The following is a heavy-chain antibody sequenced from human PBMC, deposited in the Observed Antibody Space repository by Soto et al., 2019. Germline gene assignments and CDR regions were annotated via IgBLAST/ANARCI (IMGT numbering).Heavy chain of an antibody. D-gene: IGHD1-7*01. CDR1: GFTFNSYA. Sequence: PGGSLRLTCAASGFTFNSYAMSWVRQTPGKGLEWVSSISGSGGSTYYGDSVKGRFTISRDNSKNTLYLQMNSLRAEDTAIYYCAKDRGVSGTTVGFDPWGKGSLVTVSS. CDR3: AKDRGVSGTTVGFDP. J-gene: IGHJ5*02. CDR2: ISGSGGST. V-gene: IGHV3-23*01.